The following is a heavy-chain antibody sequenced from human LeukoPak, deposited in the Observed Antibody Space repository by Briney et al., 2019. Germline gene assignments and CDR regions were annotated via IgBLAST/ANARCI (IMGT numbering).Heavy chain of an antibody. V-gene: IGHV4-59*01. J-gene: IGHJ6*03. Sequence: PSETLSLTCTASGGSISSYYWSWLRQPPGKGLEGIGYIYYSGSTNYNPSLTSRGTISVEKTKNQFSLKLSSVTAADTAVYYCAREVYYYYYMDVWGKGTTVTVSS. CDR1: GGSISSYY. CDR2: IYYSGST. CDR3: AREVYYYYYMDV.